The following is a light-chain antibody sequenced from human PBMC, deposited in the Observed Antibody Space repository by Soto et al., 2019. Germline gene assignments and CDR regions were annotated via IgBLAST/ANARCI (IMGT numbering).Light chain of an antibody. CDR2: KAS. J-gene: IGKJ1*01. CDR1: QTISSW. V-gene: IGKV1-5*03. Sequence: IRMTQSPSSFSASTGDRVTVTFLASQTISSWLAWYQQKPGKAPKLLIYKASTLKSGVPSRFSGSGSGTEFTLTISSLQPDDFATYYCQHYNSYSEAFGQGTKVHIK. CDR3: QHYNSYSEA.